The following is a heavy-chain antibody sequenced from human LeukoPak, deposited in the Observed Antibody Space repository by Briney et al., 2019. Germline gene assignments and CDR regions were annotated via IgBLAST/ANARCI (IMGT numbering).Heavy chain of an antibody. J-gene: IGHJ4*02. CDR2: IDYSGST. Sequence: SETLSLTCTVSGAFISSYYWSWIRQPPGKGLEWIGYIDYSGSTNYNPSLTSRVSISVDTSKNQFSLKLSSVTAADTAVYYCARHYYSDPFDYWGQGTLVTVSS. V-gene: IGHV4-59*01. CDR3: ARHYYSDPFDY. CDR1: GAFISSYY. D-gene: IGHD4-17*01.